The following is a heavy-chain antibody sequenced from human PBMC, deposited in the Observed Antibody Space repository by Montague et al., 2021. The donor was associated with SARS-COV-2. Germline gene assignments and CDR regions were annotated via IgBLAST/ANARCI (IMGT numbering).Heavy chain of an antibody. CDR1: GGSISSYY. Sequence: SETLSLTCTVSGGSISSYYWSWIRQPPGKGPEWIGYIYYSGGTNYNPSLKSRVTISVDTSKNQFSLKLSSVTAADTAVYYCARHPIGSFPRYGMDVWGQGTTVTVSS. V-gene: IGHV4-59*08. CDR2: IYYSGGT. J-gene: IGHJ6*02. CDR3: ARHPIGSFPRYGMDV. D-gene: IGHD2-15*01.